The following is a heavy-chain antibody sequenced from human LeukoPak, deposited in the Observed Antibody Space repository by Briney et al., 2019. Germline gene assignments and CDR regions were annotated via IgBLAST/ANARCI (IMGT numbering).Heavy chain of an antibody. J-gene: IGHJ4*02. V-gene: IGHV3-43*01. D-gene: IGHD6-13*01. CDR1: GLTFHDYT. Sequence: GGSLRLSCAASGLTFHDYTMHWVRQAPGKGLEWVSLIRWDDGSTYYAHSVKGRFTISRDNSKNSLYLQMNSLGTEDTTLYYCAKVHAAGALYYFDYWGQGTLVTVSS. CDR2: IRWDDGST. CDR3: AKVHAAGALYYFDY.